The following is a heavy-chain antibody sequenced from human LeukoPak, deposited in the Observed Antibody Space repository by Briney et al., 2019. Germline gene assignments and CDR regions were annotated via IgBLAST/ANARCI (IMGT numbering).Heavy chain of an antibody. CDR1: GGSISSSSYY. Sequence: SETLSLTCTVSGGSISSSSYYWGWIRQPPGKGLEWIGSIYYSGSTYYNPSLKSRVTISVDTSKNQFSLKLSSVTAADTAVYYCARGSPPGYSSSWGQGTLVTLSS. CDR2: IYYSGST. CDR3: ARGSPPGYSSS. V-gene: IGHV4-39*07. D-gene: IGHD6-13*01. J-gene: IGHJ4*02.